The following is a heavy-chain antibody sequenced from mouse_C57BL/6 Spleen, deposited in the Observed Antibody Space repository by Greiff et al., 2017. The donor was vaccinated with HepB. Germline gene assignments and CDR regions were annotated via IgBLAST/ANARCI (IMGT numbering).Heavy chain of an antibody. Sequence: VQLQQPGAELVRPGSSVKLSCKASGYTFTSYWMHWVKQRPIQGLEWIGNIDPSDSETHYNQKFKDKATLTVDNSSSTSYMQLSSLTSEDSAVYYCARGGAQATWFAYWGQGTLVTVSA. CDR3: ARGGAQATWFAY. J-gene: IGHJ3*01. CDR1: GYTFTSYW. D-gene: IGHD3-2*02. V-gene: IGHV1-52*01. CDR2: IDPSDSET.